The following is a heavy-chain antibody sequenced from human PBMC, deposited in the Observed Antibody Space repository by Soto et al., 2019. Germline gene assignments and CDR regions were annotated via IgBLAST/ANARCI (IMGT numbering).Heavy chain of an antibody. D-gene: IGHD6-6*01. CDR2: FDPEDGET. CDR3: ATGLAARPPTYYYYYGMDV. V-gene: IGHV1-24*01. J-gene: IGHJ6*02. CDR1: GDTLTELS. Sequence: GASVKVSCKVSGDTLTELSMHWVRQAPGKGLEWMGGFDPEDGETIYAQKFQGRVTMTEDTSTDTAYMELSSLRSEDTAVYYCATGLAARPPTYYYYYGMDVWGQGTTVTVSS.